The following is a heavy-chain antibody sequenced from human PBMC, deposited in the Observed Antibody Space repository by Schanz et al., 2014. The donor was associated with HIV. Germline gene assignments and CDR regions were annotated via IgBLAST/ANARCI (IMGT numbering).Heavy chain of an antibody. CDR3: AREDGWFGDIYYFGLDV. CDR2: ISSSSSTI. V-gene: IGHV3-48*02. CDR1: GFTFSSYS. Sequence: EVQLVESGGGLVQPGGSLRLSCAASGFTFSSYSMNWVRQAPGKGLEWVSYISSSSSTIYYADSVKGRFTISRDNAKNSLYLQMNSLRDEDTAVYYCAREDGWFGDIYYFGLDVWGRGTTVTVSS. D-gene: IGHD3-10*01. J-gene: IGHJ6*02.